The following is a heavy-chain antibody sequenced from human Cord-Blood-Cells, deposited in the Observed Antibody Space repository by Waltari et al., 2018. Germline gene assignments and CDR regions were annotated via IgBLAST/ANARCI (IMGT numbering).Heavy chain of an antibody. D-gene: IGHD3-10*01. Sequence: QVQLVQSGAEVKKPGASVKVSCKASGYTFTASSTHCVRHAPGQGLEWMGWINPNSGGTNYAQKFQGRVTMTRDTSISTAYMELSRLRSDDTAMYYCASFKAGVYYYGMDVWGQGTTVTVSS. CDR2: INPNSGGT. CDR3: ASFKAGVYYYGMDV. V-gene: IGHV1-2*02. CDR1: GYTFTASS. J-gene: IGHJ6*02.